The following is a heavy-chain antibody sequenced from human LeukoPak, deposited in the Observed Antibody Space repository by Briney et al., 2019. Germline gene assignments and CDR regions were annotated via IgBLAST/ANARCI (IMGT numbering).Heavy chain of an antibody. D-gene: IGHD3-22*01. CDR2: IKQDGSEK. J-gene: IGHJ4*02. V-gene: IGHV3-7*01. Sequence: GGSLRLSCAASGFTFSSYWMSWVRQAPGKGLEWVANIKQDGSEKYYVDSVKGRFTISRDNAKNSLYLQMNSLRAEDTAVYYCARANYYDSSGHGYWGQGTLVTVSS. CDR1: GFTFSSYW. CDR3: ARANYYDSSGHGY.